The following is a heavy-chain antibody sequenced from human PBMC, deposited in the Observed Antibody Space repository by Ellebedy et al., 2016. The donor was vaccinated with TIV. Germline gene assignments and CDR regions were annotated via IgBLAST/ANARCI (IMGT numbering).Heavy chain of an antibody. J-gene: IGHJ3*02. D-gene: IGHD3-10*01. Sequence: GESLKISCAASGFTFSSYWMTWVRQAPGKGLEWVANIRQDGSRVNYVDSVKGRFTISRANAKNSLHLQMNGLRAEDTAVYYCARDSGSGAFDIWGQGTLVTVSS. V-gene: IGHV3-7*01. CDR1: GFTFSSYW. CDR3: ARDSGSGAFDI. CDR2: IRQDGSRV.